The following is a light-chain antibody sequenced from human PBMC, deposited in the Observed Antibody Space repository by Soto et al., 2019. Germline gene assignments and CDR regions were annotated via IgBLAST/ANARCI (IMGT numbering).Light chain of an antibody. V-gene: IGLV2-18*02. Sequence: QSVLTHPPSVSGSPGQSGTISCTGTSSDVGSYNRVSWYQQPPGTAPKLMIYQVSNRPSGVTDRFSGSKSGNTASLTISGLQAEDEADDYCSSYTSSSTRVFGGGTKLTVL. CDR1: SSDVGSYNR. CDR3: SSYTSSSTRV. J-gene: IGLJ3*02. CDR2: QVS.